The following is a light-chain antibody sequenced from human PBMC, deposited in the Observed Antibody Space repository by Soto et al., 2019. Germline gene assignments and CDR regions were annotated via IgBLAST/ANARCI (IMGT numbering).Light chain of an antibody. J-gene: IGKJ5*01. Sequence: VVMTQSPGTLSVSPGEGATLFCRASQSVRTKLAWYQQRAGQAPRLLMYGASTRATGIPDRFSGSGSGTEFTLTISSLQSEDFAVYYCQQYNSWPPITFGQGTRLETK. V-gene: IGKV3-15*01. CDR2: GAS. CDR1: QSVRTK. CDR3: QQYNSWPPIT.